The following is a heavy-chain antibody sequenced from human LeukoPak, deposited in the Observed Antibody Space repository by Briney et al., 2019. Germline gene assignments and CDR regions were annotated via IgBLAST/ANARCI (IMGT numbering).Heavy chain of an antibody. CDR2: INHSGST. CDR1: GGSFSGYY. V-gene: IGHV4-34*01. Sequence: PSETLSLTCAVYGGSFSGYYWSWIRQPPGKGLEWIGEINHSGSTNYNPSLKSRVTISVDTSKNQFSLKLSSVTATDTAVYYCARLFPVVRVVSDYWGQGTLVTVSS. D-gene: IGHD3-10*01. J-gene: IGHJ4*02. CDR3: ARLFPVVRVVSDY.